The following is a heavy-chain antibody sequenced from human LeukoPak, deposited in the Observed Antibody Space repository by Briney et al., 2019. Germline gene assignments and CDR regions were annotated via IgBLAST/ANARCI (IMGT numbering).Heavy chain of an antibody. CDR3: ARKSIYDTMVRGARGVNWFDP. CDR1: GGSISSSSYY. CDR2: IYYSGST. D-gene: IGHD3-10*01. J-gene: IGHJ5*02. V-gene: IGHV4-39*01. Sequence: PSETLSLTCTVSGGSISSSSYYWGWIRQPPGKGLEWIGSIYYSGSTYYNPSLKSRVTISVDTSKNQFSLKLSSVTAADTAVYYCARKSIYDTMVRGARGVNWFDPWGQGTLVTVSS.